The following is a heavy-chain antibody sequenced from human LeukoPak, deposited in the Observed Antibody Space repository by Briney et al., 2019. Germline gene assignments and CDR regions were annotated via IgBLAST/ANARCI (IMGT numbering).Heavy chain of an antibody. Sequence: ASVKVSCKASGYTFTGYYMHWVRQAPGQGLEWMGWINPNSGGTNYAQKFQGRVTMTRDTSISTAYMELSRLRSDDPAVYYCARSSGSYWIFDYWGQGTLVTVSS. CDR1: GYTFTGYY. D-gene: IGHD1-26*01. CDR2: INPNSGGT. J-gene: IGHJ4*02. CDR3: ARSSGSYWIFDY. V-gene: IGHV1-2*02.